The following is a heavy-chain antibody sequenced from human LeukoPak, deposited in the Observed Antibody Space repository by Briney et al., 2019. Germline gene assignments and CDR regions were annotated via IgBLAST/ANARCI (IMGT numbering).Heavy chain of an antibody. CDR3: AKGGATVIDY. J-gene: IGHJ4*02. Sequence: GGPLRLSCAASGFTFSSYSMNWVRQAPGKGLEWVSYISSSSSTIYYADSVKGRFTISRDNAKNTLYLQMNSLRAEDTAVYYCAKGGATVIDYWGQGTLVTVSS. CDR2: ISSSSSTI. V-gene: IGHV3-48*04. D-gene: IGHD4-17*01. CDR1: GFTFSSYS.